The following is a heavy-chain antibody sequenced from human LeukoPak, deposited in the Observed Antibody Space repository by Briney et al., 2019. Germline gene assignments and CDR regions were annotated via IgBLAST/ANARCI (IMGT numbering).Heavy chain of an antibody. D-gene: IGHD1-26*01. CDR3: AREWGGGSYYGAHFDY. J-gene: IGHJ4*02. CDR1: GGSFSGYY. Sequence: PSETLSLTCAVYGGSFSGYYWSWIRQPPGKGLEWIGEINHSGSTNYNPSLKSRVTISVDTSKNQFSLKLSSVTAADTAVYYCAREWGGGSYYGAHFDYWGQGTLVTVSS. CDR2: INHSGST. V-gene: IGHV4-34*01.